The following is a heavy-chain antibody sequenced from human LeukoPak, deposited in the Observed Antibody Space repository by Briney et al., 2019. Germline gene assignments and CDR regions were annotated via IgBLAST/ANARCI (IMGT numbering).Heavy chain of an antibody. D-gene: IGHD5-12*01. CDR1: GFTFSSYS. CDR2: ISSSSSYI. V-gene: IGHV3-21*04. Sequence: KPGGSLRLSCAASGFTFSSYSMNWVRQAPGKGLEWVSSISSSSSYIYYADSVKGRFTISRDNSKNTLYLQMNSLRAEDTAVYYCARDNPWLPFDYWGQGTLVTVSS. CDR3: ARDNPWLPFDY. J-gene: IGHJ4*02.